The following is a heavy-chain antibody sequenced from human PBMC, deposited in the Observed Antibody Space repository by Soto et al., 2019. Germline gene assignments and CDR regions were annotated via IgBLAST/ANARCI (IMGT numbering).Heavy chain of an antibody. D-gene: IGHD1-26*01. Sequence: QVQLVESGGGVVQPGRSLRLSCAASGFTFSSYGMHWVRQAPGKGLEWVAVIWYDGSNKYYADSVKGRFTISRDNSKNKLYLQMSSMRAGDTVVYYCARDHGGYRDDAFDIWGQGTMVTVSS. CDR1: GFTFSSYG. V-gene: IGHV3-33*01. CDR2: IWYDGSNK. CDR3: ARDHGGYRDDAFDI. J-gene: IGHJ3*02.